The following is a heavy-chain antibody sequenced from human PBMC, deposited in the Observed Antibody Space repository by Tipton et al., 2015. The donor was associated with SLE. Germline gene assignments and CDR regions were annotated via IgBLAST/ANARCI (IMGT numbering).Heavy chain of an antibody. J-gene: IGHJ4*02. Sequence: LRLSCDVSGGSISSGNWWTWVRQPPGKGLEWIGEIYHSGNVNYKASLRSRVTLSIDTSSNTMYLQMNSLREDDTAVYFCARAPDPYRSGYSYYFDYWGQGNLVTVSS. D-gene: IGHD3-3*01. V-gene: IGHV4/OR15-8*02. CDR1: GGSISSGNW. CDR3: ARAPDPYRSGYSYYFDY. CDR2: IYHSGNV.